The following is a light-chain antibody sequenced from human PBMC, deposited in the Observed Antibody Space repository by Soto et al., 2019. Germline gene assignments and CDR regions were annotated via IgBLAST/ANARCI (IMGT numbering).Light chain of an antibody. CDR1: SSDVGSHNY. V-gene: IGLV2-14*01. J-gene: IGLJ1*01. CDR2: EVN. Sequence: QSALTQPASVSGSPGQSITISCTGTSSDVGSHNYVSWYQQHPGKAPKLIIFEVNRRPSGVSNRFSGSKSGSAASLTISGLQAEDEADYYCSSYSSTSTPYVFGGGTKVTVL. CDR3: SSYSSTSTPYV.